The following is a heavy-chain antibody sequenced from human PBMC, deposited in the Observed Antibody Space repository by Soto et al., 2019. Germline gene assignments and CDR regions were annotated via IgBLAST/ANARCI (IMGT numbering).Heavy chain of an antibody. CDR1: GYSFTSYW. CDR2: IYPGDSDT. V-gene: IGHV5-51*01. CDR3: ARGLRYFDWPTYGMDV. D-gene: IGHD3-9*01. Sequence: GESLKISCKGSGYSFTSYWIGWVRQMPGKGLEWMGIIYPGDSDTRYSPSFQGQVTISADKSISTAYLQWSSLKASDTAMYYCARGLRYFDWPTYGMDVWGQGTTVTVSS. J-gene: IGHJ6*02.